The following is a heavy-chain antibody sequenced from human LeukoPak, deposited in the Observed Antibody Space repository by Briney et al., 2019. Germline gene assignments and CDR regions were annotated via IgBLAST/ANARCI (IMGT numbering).Heavy chain of an antibody. CDR1: GFTFSSYA. CDR3: AKAKPTARHYYGSGSYYFYGAFDI. CDR2: ISGSGGST. V-gene: IGHV3-23*01. J-gene: IGHJ3*02. Sequence: GGSLTRTCAACGFTFSSYAMSWVRQAPGKGLEWVSAISGSGGSTYYADSVKGRFTISRDNSKNTLYLQMNSLRAEDTAVYYCAKAKPTARHYYGSGSYYFYGAFDIWAQGIMVTVSS. D-gene: IGHD3-10*01.